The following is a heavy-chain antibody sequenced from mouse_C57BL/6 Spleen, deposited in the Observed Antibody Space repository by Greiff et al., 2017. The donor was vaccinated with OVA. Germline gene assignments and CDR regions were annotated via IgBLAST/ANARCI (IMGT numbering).Heavy chain of an antibody. CDR2: IDPSDSYT. CDR3: ARGGFDY. V-gene: IGHV1-69*01. J-gene: IGHJ2*01. CDR1: GYTFTSFW. Sequence: VQLQQPGAELVMPGASVKLSCKASGYTFTSFWMHWVKQRPGQGLEWIGEIDPSDSYTNYNQKFKGKSTLTVDKSSSTAYMQLSSLTSEDSAVYYCARGGFDYWGQGTTLTVSS.